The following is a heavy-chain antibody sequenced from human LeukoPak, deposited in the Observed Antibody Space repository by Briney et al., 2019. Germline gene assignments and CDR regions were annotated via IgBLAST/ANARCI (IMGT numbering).Heavy chain of an antibody. V-gene: IGHV3-49*04. CDR1: GFTFVDYG. Sequence: GRSLRLSCTTSGFTFVDYGLSWVRQAPGKGLEWVGLIKSRAYGGTSEYAASVKGRFTISRDDSKNIAYLQMNSLKTEDTAVYYCTRDEVFWSGSIFDYWGQGTPVTVSS. CDR2: IKSRAYGGTS. J-gene: IGHJ4*02. CDR3: TRDEVFWSGSIFDY. D-gene: IGHD3-3*01.